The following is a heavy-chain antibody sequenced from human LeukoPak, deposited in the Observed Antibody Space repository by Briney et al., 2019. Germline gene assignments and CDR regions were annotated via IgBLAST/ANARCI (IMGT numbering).Heavy chain of an antibody. Sequence: KPGGSLRLSCAASGFTFSNAWMSWVRQAPGKGLVWVGRIKSKTDGGTTDYAAPVKGRFTISRDDSKNTLYLQMNSLKTEDTAVYYCTTDHRRAPEWGSPSEGYYYGMDVWGQGTTVTVSS. V-gene: IGHV3-15*01. CDR1: GFTFSNAW. CDR2: IKSKTDGGTT. D-gene: IGHD3-3*01. J-gene: IGHJ6*02. CDR3: TTDHRRAPEWGSPSEGYYYGMDV.